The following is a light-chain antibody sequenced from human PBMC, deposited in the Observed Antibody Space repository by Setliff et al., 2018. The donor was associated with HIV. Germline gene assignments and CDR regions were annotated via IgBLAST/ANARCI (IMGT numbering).Light chain of an antibody. Sequence: QSVLTQPPSVAAATGQKVTISCSGSSSNIGNNYVSWYQQFPGTAPKLLIYDNNNRPSGIPDRFSGSKSGTSATLGVTGLQTGDEADYYCGAWDSSLSAVVFGGGTKVTVL. CDR3: GAWDSSLSAVV. CDR2: DNN. V-gene: IGLV1-51*01. J-gene: IGLJ2*01. CDR1: SSNIGNNY.